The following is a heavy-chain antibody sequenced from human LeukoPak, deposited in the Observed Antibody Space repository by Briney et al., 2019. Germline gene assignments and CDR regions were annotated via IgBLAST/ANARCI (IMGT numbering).Heavy chain of an antibody. J-gene: IGHJ6*03. Sequence: SVKVSCKASGGTFSSYAISWVRQAPGQGLEWMGGIIPIFGTANYAQKFQGRVTITADESTSTAYMELSSLRSEDTAVYYCARGRSSTSRDYYYYYMDVWGKGTTVTVSS. CDR1: GGTFSSYA. CDR3: ARGRSSTSRDYYYYYMDV. D-gene: IGHD2-2*01. CDR2: IIPIFGTA. V-gene: IGHV1-69*13.